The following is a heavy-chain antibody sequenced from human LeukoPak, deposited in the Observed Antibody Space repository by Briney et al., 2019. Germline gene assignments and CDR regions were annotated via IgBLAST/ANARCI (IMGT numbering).Heavy chain of an antibody. CDR2: VSGSGGGT. J-gene: IGHJ2*01. CDR1: AFTFSSYA. CDR3: AKTLRESSGREYFDL. Sequence: GGSLRLSCAASAFTFSSYAMSWVRQAPGKGLEWVSAVSGSGGGTYYADSVKGRFTISRDNSKNTLYLQMNSLRAEDTAVYYCAKTLRESSGREYFDLWGRGTLVTVSS. D-gene: IGHD6-19*01. V-gene: IGHV3-23*01.